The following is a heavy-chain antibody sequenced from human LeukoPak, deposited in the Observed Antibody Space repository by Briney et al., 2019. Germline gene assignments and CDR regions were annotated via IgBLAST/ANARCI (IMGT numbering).Heavy chain of an antibody. V-gene: IGHV3-15*01. J-gene: IGHJ3*02. CDR1: GFTFSNAW. Sequence: GGSLRLSCAASGFTFSNAWMSWVRQAPGKGLEWVGRIKSKTDGGTTDYAAPVKGRFTISRDDSKNTLYLQMNSLKTEDTAVYYCTTAPVLYDILTDDAFDIWGQGTMVTVSS. CDR2: IKSKTDGGTT. CDR3: TTAPVLYDILTDDAFDI. D-gene: IGHD3-9*01.